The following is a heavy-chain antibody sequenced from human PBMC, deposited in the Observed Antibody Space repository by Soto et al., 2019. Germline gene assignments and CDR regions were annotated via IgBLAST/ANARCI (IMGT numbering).Heavy chain of an antibody. V-gene: IGHV1-69*13. CDR3: ASLSGGNYYFDY. J-gene: IGHJ4*02. D-gene: IGHD2-21*02. CDR1: GGTFSSYA. CDR2: IIPIFGTA. Sequence: ASVKVSCKASGGTFSSYAISWVRQAPGQGLEWMGGIIPIFGTANYAQKFQGRVTITADESTSTAYMELSSLRSEDTAVYYCASLSGGNYYFDYWGQGTLVTVSS.